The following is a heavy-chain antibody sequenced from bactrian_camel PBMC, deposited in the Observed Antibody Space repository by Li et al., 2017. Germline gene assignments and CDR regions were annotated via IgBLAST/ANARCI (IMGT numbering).Heavy chain of an antibody. CDR3: AKDSTPWTFADFGH. D-gene: IGHD1*01. J-gene: IGHJ6*01. V-gene: IGHV3-2*01. CDR2: VYAHNTNT. Sequence: HVQLVESGGGSVQAGGSLRLSCAASGFTFSNYWMYWVRQAPGKGLEWVSSVYAHNTNTYYADSVKGRFTISRDTAKNTVYLQMKSLESEDTAVYYCAKDSTPWTFADFGHWGQGTQVTVS. CDR1: GFTFSNYW.